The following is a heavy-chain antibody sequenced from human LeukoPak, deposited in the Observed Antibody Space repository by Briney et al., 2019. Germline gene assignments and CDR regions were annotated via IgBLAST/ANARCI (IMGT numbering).Heavy chain of an antibody. CDR1: GFTFSNYE. CDR3: ARKGIGNWGSDY. Sequence: GGSLRLSCAASGFTFSNYEMNWVRQAPGKGLEWVSVFHSGGSTYYADAVKGRFTISRDNAKNSLYLQMNSLRDEDTAVYYCARKGIGNWGSDYWGQGTLVTVSS. J-gene: IGHJ4*02. V-gene: IGHV3-66*01. CDR2: FHSGGST. D-gene: IGHD7-27*01.